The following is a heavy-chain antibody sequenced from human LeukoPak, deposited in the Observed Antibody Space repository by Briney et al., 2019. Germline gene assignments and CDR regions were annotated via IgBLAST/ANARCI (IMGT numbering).Heavy chain of an antibody. V-gene: IGHV1-69*06. CDR2: IIPIFGTA. Sequence: ASVKVSCKASGGTFSSYAISWVRQAPGQGLEWMGGIIPIFGTANYAQKFQGRVTITADKSTSTAYMELSSLRSEDTAVYYCARSLQRYWYFDLWGRGTLVTVSS. J-gene: IGHJ2*01. CDR3: ARSLQRYWYFDL. D-gene: IGHD5-24*01. CDR1: GGTFSSYA.